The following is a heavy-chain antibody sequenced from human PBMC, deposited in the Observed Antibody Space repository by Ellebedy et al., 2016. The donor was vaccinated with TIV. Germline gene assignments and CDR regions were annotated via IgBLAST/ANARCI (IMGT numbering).Heavy chain of an antibody. CDR2: INPSGGST. Sequence: ASVKVSXXASGYTFTSYYMHWVRQAPGQGLEWMGIINPSGGSTSYAQKFQGRVTMTRDTSTSTVYMELSSLRSEDTAVYYCASSSPDRISSSWYSIDYFDYWGQGTLVTVSS. CDR3: ASSSPDRISSSWYSIDYFDY. D-gene: IGHD6-13*01. J-gene: IGHJ4*02. CDR1: GYTFTSYY. V-gene: IGHV1-46*01.